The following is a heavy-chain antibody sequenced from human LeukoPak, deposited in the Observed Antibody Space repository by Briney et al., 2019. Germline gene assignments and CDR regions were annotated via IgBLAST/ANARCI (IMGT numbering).Heavy chain of an antibody. J-gene: IGHJ4*02. Sequence: PGRSLRLSCAASGFTFSSYGMHWVRQAPGKGLEWVAVIWYDGSNKYYADSVKGRFTISRDNAKNSLYLQMNSLRAKDTAVYYCARGDSSGYYYADYWGQGTLVTVSS. CDR2: IWYDGSNK. CDR3: ARGDSSGYYYADY. D-gene: IGHD3-22*01. CDR1: GFTFSSYG. V-gene: IGHV3-33*03.